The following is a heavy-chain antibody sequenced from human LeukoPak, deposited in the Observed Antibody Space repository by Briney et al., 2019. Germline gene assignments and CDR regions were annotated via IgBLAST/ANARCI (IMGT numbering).Heavy chain of an antibody. J-gene: IGHJ4*02. CDR1: GGPFNDYY. CDR2: INRDGST. CDR3: ARDQAYCGGDCYFDF. V-gene: IGHV4-34*01. Sequence: TSEPLSLTCAVEGGPFNDYYWSWIRQSPGKGLEWIGEINRDGSTNYNPSLESRLTMSVDTTRKHVSLKMRSVTAADTAVYYCARDQAYCGGDCYFDFWGQGTLVTVSS. D-gene: IGHD2-21*02.